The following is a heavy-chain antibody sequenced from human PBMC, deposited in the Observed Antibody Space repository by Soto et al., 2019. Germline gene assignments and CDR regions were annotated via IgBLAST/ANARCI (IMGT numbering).Heavy chain of an antibody. Sequence: PGGSLRLSCASSVFNFDNSYMSWVRQAPGKGLEWVAILYSGGKSYYAESVRGRFTISRDISKNTLDLQMNRLTADDTAVYYCSKNNVAPAFVGFEYWGQGTLVTVSS. D-gene: IGHD2-2*01. CDR2: LYSGGKS. CDR1: VFNFDNSY. CDR3: SKNNVAPAFVGFEY. V-gene: IGHV3-53*01. J-gene: IGHJ4*02.